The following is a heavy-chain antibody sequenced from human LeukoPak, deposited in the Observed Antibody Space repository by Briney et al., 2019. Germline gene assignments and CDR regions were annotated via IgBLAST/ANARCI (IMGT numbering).Heavy chain of an antibody. CDR3: ARVQGGVSRRLPTTFDY. V-gene: IGHV4-59*08. J-gene: IGHJ4*02. CDR1: GGSISSYY. CDR2: IYYSGST. D-gene: IGHD2-21*02. Sequence: SETLSLTCTVSGGSISSYYWSWIRQPPGKGLEWIGYIYYSGSTNYNPSLKSRVTISVDTSKNQFSLKLSSVTAADTAVYYCARVQGGVSRRLPTTFDYWGQGTLVTVSS.